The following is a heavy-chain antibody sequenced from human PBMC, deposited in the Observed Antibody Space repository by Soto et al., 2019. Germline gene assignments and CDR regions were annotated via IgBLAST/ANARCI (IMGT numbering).Heavy chain of an antibody. J-gene: IGHJ6*02. CDR1: GFTFSSYG. CDR2: ISYDGSNK. D-gene: IGHD5-12*01. CDR3: AKDAIVATIGYYGMDV. V-gene: IGHV3-30*18. Sequence: QVQLVESGGGVVQPGRSLRLSCAASGFTFSSYGMHWVRQAPGKGLEWVAVISYDGSNKYYADSVKGRFTISRDNSKNTLYLQMNSLRAEDTAVYYCAKDAIVATIGYYGMDVWGQRTTVTVSS.